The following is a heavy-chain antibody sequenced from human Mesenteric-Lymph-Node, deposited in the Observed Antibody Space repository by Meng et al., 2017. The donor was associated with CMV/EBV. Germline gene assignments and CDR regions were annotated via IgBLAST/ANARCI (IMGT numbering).Heavy chain of an antibody. J-gene: IGHJ4*02. Sequence: FCGFSLSASGVGVGWLRQPPGKALEWLAVIYWDDDKRYSPSLKRRLTITKDTSKNQVVLTLTNVDPVDTATYYCTHRSGPGSYYDYWGQGTLVTVSS. CDR3: THRSGPGSYYDY. CDR1: GFSLSASGVG. V-gene: IGHV2-5*02. D-gene: IGHD3-10*01. CDR2: IYWDDDK.